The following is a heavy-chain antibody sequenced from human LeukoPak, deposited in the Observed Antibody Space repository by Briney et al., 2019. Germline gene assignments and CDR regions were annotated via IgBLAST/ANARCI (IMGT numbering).Heavy chain of an antibody. Sequence: PSETLFLTCTVSGGSISSSSYYWGWIRQPPGKGLEWIGSIYYSGSTYYNPSLKSRVTISVDTSKNQFSLKLSSVTAADTAVYYCARSGSGHAVGLYYWGQGTLVTVSS. CDR2: IYYSGST. CDR1: GGSISSSSYY. D-gene: IGHD6-19*01. CDR3: ARSGSGHAVGLYY. V-gene: IGHV4-39*01. J-gene: IGHJ4*02.